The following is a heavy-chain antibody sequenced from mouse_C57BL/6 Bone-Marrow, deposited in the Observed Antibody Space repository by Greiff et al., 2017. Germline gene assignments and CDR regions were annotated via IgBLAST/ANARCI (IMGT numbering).Heavy chain of an antibody. Sequence: EVKLQESGPGLVKPSQSLSLTCSVTGYSITSGYYWNWIRQFPGNKLEWMGYISYDGSNNYNPSLKNRISITPDTSKNQFFLKLNSVTAEDTDTYYCARDSLWYFDGWGTGTTVTVSS. CDR2: ISYDGSN. CDR1: GYSITSGYY. CDR3: ARDSLWYFDG. J-gene: IGHJ1*03. D-gene: IGHD6-2*01. V-gene: IGHV3-6*01.